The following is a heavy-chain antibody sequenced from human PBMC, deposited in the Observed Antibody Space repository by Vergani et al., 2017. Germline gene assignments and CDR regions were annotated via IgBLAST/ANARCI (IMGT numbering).Heavy chain of an antibody. V-gene: IGHV3-21*01. D-gene: IGHD1-26*01. CDR3: ARDPLGATYSFYYYYGMDV. J-gene: IGHJ6*02. Sequence: EVQLVESGGGLVKPGGSLRLSCAASGFTFSSYSMNWVRQAPGKGLEWVSPISSSSSYIYYADSVKGRFTISRDNAKNSLYLQMNSLRAEDTAVYYCARDPLGATYSFYYYYGMDVWGQGTTVTVSS. CDR2: ISSSSSYI. CDR1: GFTFSSYS.